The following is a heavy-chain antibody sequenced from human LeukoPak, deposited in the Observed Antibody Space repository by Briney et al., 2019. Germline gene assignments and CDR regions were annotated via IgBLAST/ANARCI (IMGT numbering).Heavy chain of an antibody. CDR1: GGSISSSSYY. CDR3: ALSTAMVYYFDY. J-gene: IGHJ4*02. V-gene: IGHV4-61*05. Sequence: SETLSLTCTVSGGSISSSSYYWGWIRQPPGQGLEWIGYIYYSGSTNYNPSLKSRVTISVDTSKNQFSLKLSSVTAADTAVYYCALSTAMVYYFDYWGQGTLVTVSS. D-gene: IGHD5-18*01. CDR2: IYYSGST.